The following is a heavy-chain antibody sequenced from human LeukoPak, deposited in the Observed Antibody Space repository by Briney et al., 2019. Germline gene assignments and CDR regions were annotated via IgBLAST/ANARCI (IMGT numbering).Heavy chain of an antibody. V-gene: IGHV3-30-3*01. CDR1: GFTFSSYA. J-gene: IGHJ4*02. Sequence: GGSLRLSCAASGFTFSSYAMHWVRQAPGKGLEWVAVISYDGSNKYYADSVKGRFTISRDNSKNTLYLQMNSLRAEDTAVYYCARDRPDYYGSGSIRPYWGQGTLVTVSS. D-gene: IGHD3-10*01. CDR2: ISYDGSNK. CDR3: ARDRPDYYGSGSIRPY.